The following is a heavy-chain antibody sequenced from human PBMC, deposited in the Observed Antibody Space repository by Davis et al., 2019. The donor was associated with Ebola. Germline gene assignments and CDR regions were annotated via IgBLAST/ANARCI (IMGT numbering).Heavy chain of an antibody. CDR2: IKDKSHGETT. J-gene: IGHJ1*01. CDR1: GFPSSNAW. V-gene: IGHV3-15*07. CDR3: TTDGGLNFWSGYR. Sequence: GKSLKISCAASGFPSSNAWMNWVRLAPGKGLEWVGRIKDKSHGETTDYAAPVEGRFTISRDDSQNMVYLQMGSLKTEDTAVYYCTTDGGLNFWSGYRWGQGTLVTVSS. D-gene: IGHD3-3*01.